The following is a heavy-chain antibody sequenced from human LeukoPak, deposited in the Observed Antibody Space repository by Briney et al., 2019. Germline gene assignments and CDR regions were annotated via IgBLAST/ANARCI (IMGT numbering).Heavy chain of an antibody. Sequence: PGGSLRLSCAASGFTLSDYYMSWIRQAQGKGLEWVSYISSSGSTIYYADSVKGRFTISRDNAKNSLYLQMNSLRAEDTAVYYCARLPKAAAGGYLLWLDYWGQGTLVTVSS. V-gene: IGHV3-11*04. CDR1: GFTLSDYY. CDR3: ARLPKAAAGGYLLWLDY. J-gene: IGHJ4*02. CDR2: ISSSGSTI. D-gene: IGHD6-13*01.